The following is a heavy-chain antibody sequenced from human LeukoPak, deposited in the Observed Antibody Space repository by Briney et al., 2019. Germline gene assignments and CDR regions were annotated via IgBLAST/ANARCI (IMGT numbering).Heavy chain of an antibody. Sequence: ASVKVSCKASGYTFTGYYMHWVRQAPGQGLEWMGWINPNSGGTNYAQKFQGKVTMTRDTSISTAYMELSRLRSDDTAVYYCARASDGNSWIYYFDYWGQGTLVTVSS. CDR3: ARASDGNSWIYYFDY. V-gene: IGHV1-2*02. J-gene: IGHJ4*02. CDR1: GYTFTGYY. CDR2: INPNSGGT. D-gene: IGHD4-23*01.